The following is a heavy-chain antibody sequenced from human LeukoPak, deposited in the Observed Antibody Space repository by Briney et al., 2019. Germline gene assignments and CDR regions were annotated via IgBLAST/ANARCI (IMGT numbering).Heavy chain of an antibody. CDR3: ARDREYYYDSSGYYY. D-gene: IGHD3-22*01. CDR2: IYYSGST. V-gene: IGHV4-39*07. J-gene: IGHJ4*02. Sequence: SETLSLTCTVSGGSISSSSYYWGWIRQPPGKGLEWIGSIYYSGSTYYNPSLKSRVTISVDKSKNQFSLKLSSVTAADTAVYYCARDREYYYDSSGYYYWGQGTLVTVSS. CDR1: GGSISSSSYY.